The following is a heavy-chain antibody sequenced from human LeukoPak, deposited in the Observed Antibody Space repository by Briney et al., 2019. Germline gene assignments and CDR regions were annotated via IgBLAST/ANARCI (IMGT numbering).Heavy chain of an antibody. CDR1: GFTFSSYS. Sequence: GGSLRLSCAASGFTFSSYSMNWVRRAPGKGLEWVSSISSSSSYIYYADSVKGRFTISRDNAKNSLYLQMNSLRAEDTAVYYCARDSPITRIAAPNWFDPWGQGTLVTVSS. J-gene: IGHJ5*02. CDR2: ISSSSSYI. V-gene: IGHV3-21*01. D-gene: IGHD6-6*01. CDR3: ARDSPITRIAAPNWFDP.